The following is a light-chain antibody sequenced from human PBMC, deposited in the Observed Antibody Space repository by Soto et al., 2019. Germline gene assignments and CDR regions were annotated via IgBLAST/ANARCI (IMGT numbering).Light chain of an antibody. CDR3: QSYDSSLSGWV. CDR1: SSNIGAGYD. V-gene: IGLV1-40*01. J-gene: IGLJ3*02. CDR2: GNS. Sequence: QSVLTQPPSVSGAPGQRVTISCTGSSSNIGAGYDVHWYQQLPGTAPKLLIYGNSIRPSGVPDRFSGSKSGTSASLAITGLQAEDEADYYCQSYDSSLSGWVFGGGTKVTVL.